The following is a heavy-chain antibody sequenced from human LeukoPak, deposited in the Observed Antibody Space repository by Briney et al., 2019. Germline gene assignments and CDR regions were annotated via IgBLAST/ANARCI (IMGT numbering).Heavy chain of an antibody. Sequence: PGGSLRLSCAASGFTFSSYWMSWVRQAPGKGLEWVGRIKSKTDGGTTDYAAPVKGRFTISRDDSKNTLYLQMNSLKTEDTAVYYCTTSLPYYYDSSGYFVYWGQGTLVTVSS. CDR1: GFTFSSYW. CDR2: IKSKTDGGTT. J-gene: IGHJ4*02. CDR3: TTSLPYYYDSSGYFVY. D-gene: IGHD3-22*01. V-gene: IGHV3-15*01.